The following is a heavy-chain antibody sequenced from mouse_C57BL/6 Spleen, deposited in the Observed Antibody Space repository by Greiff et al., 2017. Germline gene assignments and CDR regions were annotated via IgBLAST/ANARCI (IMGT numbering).Heavy chain of an antibody. CDR2: ISSGSSTI. Sequence: EVKLVESGGGLVKPGGSLKLSCAASGFTFSDSGMHWVRQAPEKGLEWVAYISSGSSTIYYADTVKGRFTISRDNAKNTLFLQMTSLRSEDTAMYYCARDYYSNTWFAYWGQGTLVTVSA. CDR3: ARDYYSNTWFAY. J-gene: IGHJ3*01. V-gene: IGHV5-17*01. CDR1: GFTFSDSG. D-gene: IGHD2-5*01.